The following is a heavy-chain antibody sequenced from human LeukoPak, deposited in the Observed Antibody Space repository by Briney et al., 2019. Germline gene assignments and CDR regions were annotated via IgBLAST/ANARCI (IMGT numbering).Heavy chain of an antibody. V-gene: IGHV4-59*05. CDR2: IYYSGST. J-gene: IGHJ5*02. CDR1: GFTFSSYE. D-gene: IGHD3-10*01. Sequence: GSLRLSCAASGFTFSSYEMNWVRQAPGKGLEWIGSIYYSGSTYYNPSLKSRVTISVDTSKNQFSLNLSSVTAADTAVYYCASHYYGSGSHYNPTWFDPWGQGTLVTVSS. CDR3: ASHYYGSGSHYNPTWFDP.